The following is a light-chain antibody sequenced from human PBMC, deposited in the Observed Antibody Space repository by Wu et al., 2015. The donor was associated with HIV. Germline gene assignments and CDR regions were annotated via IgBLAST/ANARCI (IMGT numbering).Light chain of an antibody. Sequence: EIVLTQSPGTLSLSPGERATLSCRASQSVSSSYLAWYQQKPGQAPRLLIYGASSRATGIPDRFSGSGAGTDFTLTIDSLEPEDFAVYYCQQRTTSIAFGQGTRLDLK. J-gene: IGKJ5*01. CDR1: QSVSSSY. CDR2: GAS. CDR3: QQRTTSIA. V-gene: IGKV3D-20*02.